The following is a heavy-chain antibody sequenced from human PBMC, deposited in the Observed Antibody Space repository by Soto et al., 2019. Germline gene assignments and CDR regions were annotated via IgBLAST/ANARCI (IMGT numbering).Heavy chain of an antibody. CDR2: ISAYNGNT. CDR3: ARDLLMGGDYIWGSYRPKPYYYYMDV. J-gene: IGHJ6*03. D-gene: IGHD3-16*02. Sequence: GASVKVSCKASGYTFTSYGISWVRQAPGQGLEWMGWISAYNGNTNYAQKLQGRVTMTTDTSTSTAYMELRSLRSDDTAVYYCARDLLMGGDYIWGSYRPKPYYYYMDVWGKGTKVTVSS. V-gene: IGHV1-18*01. CDR1: GYTFTSYG.